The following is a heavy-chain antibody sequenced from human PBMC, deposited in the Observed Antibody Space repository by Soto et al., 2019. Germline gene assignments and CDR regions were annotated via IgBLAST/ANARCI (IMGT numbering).Heavy chain of an antibody. D-gene: IGHD3-22*01. Sequence: EVQLVESGGGLIQPGGSLRLSCAASGFTVSSNYMSWVRQAPGKGLEWGSVIYSGGSTYYADPVKGRFTISRDNSKNTLYLQMNSLRAEDTAVYYCARDRVESGYPEYFQHWGQGTLVTVSS. CDR2: IYSGGST. CDR3: ARDRVESGYPEYFQH. J-gene: IGHJ1*01. V-gene: IGHV3-53*01. CDR1: GFTVSSNY.